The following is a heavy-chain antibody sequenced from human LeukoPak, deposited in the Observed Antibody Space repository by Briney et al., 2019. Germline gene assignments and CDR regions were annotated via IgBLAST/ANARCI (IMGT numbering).Heavy chain of an antibody. V-gene: IGHV4-59*01. CDR2: IYYSGST. J-gene: IGHJ4*02. D-gene: IGHD3-22*01. CDR1: GGSISSNY. Sequence: SETLSLTCTVSGGSISSNYWSWIRQPPGKGLEWIGYIYYSGSTNYNPSLKSRVTISVDTSKNQFSLKLSSVTAADTAVYYCAKAKTWDYYDSSGYYFDYWGQGTLVTVSS. CDR3: AKAKTWDYYDSSGYYFDY.